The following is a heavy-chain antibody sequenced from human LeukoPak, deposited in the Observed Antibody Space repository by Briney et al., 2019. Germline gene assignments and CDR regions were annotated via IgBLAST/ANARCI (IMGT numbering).Heavy chain of an antibody. D-gene: IGHD5-18*01. J-gene: IGHJ4*02. V-gene: IGHV4-34*01. CDR2: INHSGST. CDR1: GGSLSGYY. Sequence: TTSGTLSLTCAVYGGSLSGYYWSWIRQPPGKGLEWIGEINHSGSTNYNPSLKSRVTISVDTSKNQFSLKLSSVTAADTAVYYCARLRGYSYGQDDTGLDYWGQGTLVTVSS. CDR3: ARLRGYSYGQDDTGLDY.